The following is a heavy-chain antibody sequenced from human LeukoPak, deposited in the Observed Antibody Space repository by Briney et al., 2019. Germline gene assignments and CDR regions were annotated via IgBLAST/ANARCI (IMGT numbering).Heavy chain of an antibody. D-gene: IGHD4-11*01. V-gene: IGHV4-4*09. CDR3: AKSYFDYSTYYSYYFNL. CDR1: GGSISGGY. CDR2: VYTSGST. Sequence: SETLSLTCTVSGGSISGGYWIWIRQPPGRGLEWIGYVYTSGSTNYNPSLKSRVTISVDTSKSQFALKLISVTAADTAVYYCAKSYFDYSTYYSYYFNLWGQGALVTVSS. J-gene: IGHJ4*02.